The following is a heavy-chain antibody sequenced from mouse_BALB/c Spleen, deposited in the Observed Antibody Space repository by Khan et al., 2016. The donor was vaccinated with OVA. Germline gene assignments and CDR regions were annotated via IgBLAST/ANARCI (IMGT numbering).Heavy chain of an antibody. CDR2: ITYSGST. Sequence: EVELVESGPGLVKPSQSLSLTCTVTGYSITSDYAWNWIRQFPGNKLEWMGYITYSGSTSYNPSLKSRISITRDTSKNQFFLQLNFVTTGDTATYYCAMGRTYWGQGTLVTVSA. CDR3: AMGRTY. D-gene: IGHD4-1*01. V-gene: IGHV3-2*02. J-gene: IGHJ3*01. CDR1: GYSITSDYA.